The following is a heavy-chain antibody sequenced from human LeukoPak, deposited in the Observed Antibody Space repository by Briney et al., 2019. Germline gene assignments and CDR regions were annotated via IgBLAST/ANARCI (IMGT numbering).Heavy chain of an antibody. CDR2: IWYDGSDK. D-gene: IGHD3-16*01. Sequence: GGSLRLSCAASGFTFSSYGMHWVRQAPGKGLEWVAVIWYDGSDKYYADSVKGRFTISRDNSENTLYLQMNSLRAEDTAVYYCARHYGPWGQGTLVTVSS. CDR3: ARHYGP. V-gene: IGHV3-33*01. CDR1: GFTFSSYG. J-gene: IGHJ5*02.